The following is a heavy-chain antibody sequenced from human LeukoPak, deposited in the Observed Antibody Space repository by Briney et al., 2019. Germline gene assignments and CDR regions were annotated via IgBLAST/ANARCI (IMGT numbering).Heavy chain of an antibody. D-gene: IGHD2-2*02. Sequence: PGRSLRLSCAASGFTFSSYAMNWVRQAPGKGLEWVAIISYDGTNKDYADSVKCRFTISRDNSRNTLYLQMNSLRAEDTAVYHCARDPLYTNSPPSYFDYWGQGTLVTVSS. CDR1: GFTFSSYA. V-gene: IGHV3-30-3*01. CDR2: ISYDGTNK. J-gene: IGHJ4*02. CDR3: ARDPLYTNSPPSYFDY.